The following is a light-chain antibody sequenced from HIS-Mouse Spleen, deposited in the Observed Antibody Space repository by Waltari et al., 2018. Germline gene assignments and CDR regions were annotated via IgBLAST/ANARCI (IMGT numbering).Light chain of an antibody. CDR3: AAWDDSLSGYV. Sequence: QSVLTQPPSASGTPGQRVTISCSGSSPNIGSNYVYWYQQLPGTAPKLLIYSNKQRPSGVPDRFSGSKSGTSASLAISGLRSEDEADYYCAAWDDSLSGYVFGTGTKVTVL. V-gene: IGLV1-47*02. J-gene: IGLJ1*01. CDR2: SNK. CDR1: SPNIGSNY.